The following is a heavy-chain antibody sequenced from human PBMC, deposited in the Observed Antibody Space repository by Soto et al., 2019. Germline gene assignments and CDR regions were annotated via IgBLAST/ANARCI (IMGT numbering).Heavy chain of an antibody. D-gene: IGHD5-12*01. V-gene: IGHV1-69*02. CDR1: GCTFSSYT. CDR2: IIPILGIA. CDR3: ARGARDGYNFRYFDY. Sequence: QVQLVQSGAEVKKPGSSVKVSCKASGCTFSSYTISWVRQAPGQGLEWMGRIIPILGIANYAQKFQGRVTITADKSTSTAYMELSSLRSEDTAVYYCARGARDGYNFRYFDYWGQGTLVTVSS. J-gene: IGHJ4*02.